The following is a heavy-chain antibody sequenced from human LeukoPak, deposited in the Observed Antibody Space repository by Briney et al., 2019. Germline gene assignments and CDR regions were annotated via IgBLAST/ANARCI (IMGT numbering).Heavy chain of an antibody. CDR3: ARDKYDWNSPYYFDY. CDR1: GFTFSSYS. V-gene: IGHV3-48*04. Sequence: GGSLRLSCAASGFTFSSYSMNWVRQAPGKGLEWVSYISSSSSTIYYAGSVKGRFTISRDNAKNSLYLQMNSLRAEDTAVYYCARDKYDWNSPYYFDYWGQGTLVTVSS. D-gene: IGHD1-7*01. CDR2: ISSSSSTI. J-gene: IGHJ4*02.